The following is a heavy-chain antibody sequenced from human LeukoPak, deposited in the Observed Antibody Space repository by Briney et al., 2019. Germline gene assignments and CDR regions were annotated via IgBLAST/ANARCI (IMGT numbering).Heavy chain of an antibody. Sequence: SQTLSLTCTVSGGSISSGDYYWSWIRQPPGTGLEWIGYIYYSGSTYYNPSLKSRVTISVDTSKNQFSLKLSSVTAADTAVYHCARGMFGSIFGVVTDNDYFDYWGQGTLVTVSS. J-gene: IGHJ4*02. CDR2: IYYSGST. D-gene: IGHD3-3*01. CDR1: GGSISSGDYY. CDR3: ARGMFGSIFGVVTDNDYFDY. V-gene: IGHV4-30-4*01.